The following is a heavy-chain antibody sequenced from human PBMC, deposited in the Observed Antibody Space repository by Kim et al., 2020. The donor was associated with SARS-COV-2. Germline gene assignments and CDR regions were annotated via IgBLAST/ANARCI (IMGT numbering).Heavy chain of an antibody. V-gene: IGHV1-24*01. CDR3: AAGVAVAGTSSEYSYYYGMDV. Sequence: ASVKVSCKVSGYTLTELSMHWVRQAPGKGLEWMGGFDPEDAETIYAQKFQGRVTMTEHTSIDTAYMELSSLRSEDTAVYYCAAGVAVAGTSSEYSYYYGMDVSGQGTSVTVAS. CDR2: FDPEDAET. CDR1: GYTLTELS. D-gene: IGHD6-19*01. J-gene: IGHJ6*02.